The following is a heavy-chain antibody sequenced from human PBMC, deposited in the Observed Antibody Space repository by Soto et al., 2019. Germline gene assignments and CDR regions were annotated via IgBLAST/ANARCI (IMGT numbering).Heavy chain of an antibody. Sequence: SETLSLTCSIYSGSFSGYYWSWIRQPPGKGLEWIGEISQSGNTNYSPSLKSRVSTSIDTSKKQFSLNLASVSAADTAVYYCARAPKVSGSSQTRPDFWGQGTLVTVSS. V-gene: IGHV4-34*01. CDR1: SGSFSGYY. CDR3: ARAPKVSGSSQTRPDF. D-gene: IGHD6-6*01. CDR2: ISQSGNT. J-gene: IGHJ4*02.